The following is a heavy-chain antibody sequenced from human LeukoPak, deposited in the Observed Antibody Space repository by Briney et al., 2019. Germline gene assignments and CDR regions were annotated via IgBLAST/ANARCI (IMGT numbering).Heavy chain of an antibody. CDR1: GGSFSGYY. CDR3: ASGTYDSSGYYYVRRARFDY. Sequence: TSETLSLTCAVYGGSFSGYYWSWIRQPPGKGLEWIGEINHSGSTNYNPSLKSRVTISVDTSKNKFSLKLSSVTAADTAVYYCASGTYDSSGYYYVRRARFDYWGQGTLVTVSS. V-gene: IGHV4-34*01. D-gene: IGHD3-22*01. CDR2: INHSGST. J-gene: IGHJ4*02.